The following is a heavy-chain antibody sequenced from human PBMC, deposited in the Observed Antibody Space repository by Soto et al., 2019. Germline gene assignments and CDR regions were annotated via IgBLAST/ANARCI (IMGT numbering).Heavy chain of an antibody. Sequence: NPSETLSLTCTVSGGSISSYYWSWIRQPPGKGLEWIGYIYYSGSTNYNPSLKSRVTISVDTSKNQFSLKLSSVTAADTALYYCARGMLFFDYWGQGTLVTVSS. V-gene: IGHV4-59*01. D-gene: IGHD3-10*02. CDR2: IYYSGST. CDR3: ARGMLFFDY. CDR1: GGSISSYY. J-gene: IGHJ4*02.